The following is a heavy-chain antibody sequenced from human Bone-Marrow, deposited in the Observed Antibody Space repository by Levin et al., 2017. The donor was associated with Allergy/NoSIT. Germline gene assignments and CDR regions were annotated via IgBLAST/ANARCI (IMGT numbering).Heavy chain of an antibody. D-gene: IGHD4-17*01. CDR1: GFTFSTY. Sequence: GGSLRLSCAASGFTFSTYMHWVRQAPGEGLEWVAAISYDARDKYYLDSVRGRFSLSRDNSKNTVFLPLNRLRPEDTAVYYCAKDLGGDYFYPYAFDVWGQGTMVTVSS. V-gene: IGHV3-30*18. J-gene: IGHJ3*01. CDR3: AKDLGGDYFYPYAFDV. CDR2: ISYDARDK.